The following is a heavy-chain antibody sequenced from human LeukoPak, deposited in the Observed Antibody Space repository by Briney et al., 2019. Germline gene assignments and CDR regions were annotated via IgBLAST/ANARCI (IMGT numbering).Heavy chain of an antibody. CDR3: ARDPMRTYSSGWYWYY. J-gene: IGHJ4*02. Sequence: ASVTVSFTGSGYTFTMYGISWVRQAPGQGKGWMGWISAYNCTTNYAQKLQGRVTMTTDTSTSTAYMELRSLRSDDTAVYYCARDPMRTYSSGWYWYYWGQGTLVTVSS. CDR1: GYTFTMYG. D-gene: IGHD6-19*01. CDR2: ISAYNCTT. V-gene: IGHV1-18*01.